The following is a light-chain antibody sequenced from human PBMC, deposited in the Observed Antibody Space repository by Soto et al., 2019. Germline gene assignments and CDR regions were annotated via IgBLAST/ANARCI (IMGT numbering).Light chain of an antibody. J-gene: IGLJ1*01. CDR3: CSFAGSYTSYV. V-gene: IGLV2-11*01. CDR2: DVS. CDR1: SNY. Sequence: QSALTQPRSVSGSPGQSVTISCTGTSNYVSWYQQDPGKAPKLITYDVSKRPSGVPDRFSGSKSGNTASLTISGLQAEDEADYFCCSFAGSYTSYVFGTGTKVTVL.